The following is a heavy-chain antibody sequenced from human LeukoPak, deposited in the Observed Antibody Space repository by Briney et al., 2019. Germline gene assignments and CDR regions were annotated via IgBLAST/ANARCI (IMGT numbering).Heavy chain of an antibody. D-gene: IGHD6-13*01. V-gene: IGHV4-61*02. CDR3: ARGAAAGPPYYYYYMDV. CDR2: IYTSVST. Sequence: TSETLSLTCTVAAGSISSGSYYWSWIRQPAGKGLEWIARIYTSVSTNYNPSFKSRVTLSVDTSKHQFSLKLSSVTAADTAVYYCARGAAAGPPYYYYYMDVWGKGTTVTVSS. J-gene: IGHJ6*03. CDR1: AGSISSGSYY.